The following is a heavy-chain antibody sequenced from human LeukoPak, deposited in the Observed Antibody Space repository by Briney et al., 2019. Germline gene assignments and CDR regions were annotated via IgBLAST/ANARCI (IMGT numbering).Heavy chain of an antibody. CDR3: ARGGWELPKGYLDS. Sequence: PSETLSLTCAVYGGSFSNYYWSWIRQSPGKGLEWIGEINHSGSTNYNPSLKSRVIISIDTSKNQFSLKLTSVTAADTSVYYCARGGWELPKGYLDSWGQGTLVTVAS. D-gene: IGHD1-26*01. J-gene: IGHJ4*02. V-gene: IGHV4-34*01. CDR2: INHSGST. CDR1: GGSFSNYY.